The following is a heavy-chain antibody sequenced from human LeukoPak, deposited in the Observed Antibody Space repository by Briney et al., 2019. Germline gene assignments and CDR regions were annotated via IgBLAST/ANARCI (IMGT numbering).Heavy chain of an antibody. Sequence: GGSLRLSCAASGFTFSSCWMSWVRQAPGKGLEWVANIKQDGSEKYYVDSVKGRFTISRDNAKNSLYLQMNSLRAEDTAVYYCARDKGGRYVWGSYRYDYWGQGTLVTVSS. CDR1: GFTFSSCW. CDR2: IKQDGSEK. V-gene: IGHV3-7*03. J-gene: IGHJ4*02. D-gene: IGHD3-16*02. CDR3: ARDKGGRYVWGSYRYDY.